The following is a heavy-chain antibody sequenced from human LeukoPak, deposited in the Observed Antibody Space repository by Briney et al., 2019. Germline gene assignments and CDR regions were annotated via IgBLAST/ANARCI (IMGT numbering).Heavy chain of an antibody. V-gene: IGHV1-2*02. D-gene: IGHD2-2*01. CDR2: ITPNSGVT. Sequence: ASVKVSCKASGYTFTDNYIHWVRQAPGQGLEWMGWITPNSGVTKYAQKFQGRVTMTRDTSISTAYMELSSLGSDDTAVYYCATARIVVVPAALSYWGQGTLVTVSS. J-gene: IGHJ4*02. CDR1: GYTFTDNY. CDR3: ATARIVVVPAALSY.